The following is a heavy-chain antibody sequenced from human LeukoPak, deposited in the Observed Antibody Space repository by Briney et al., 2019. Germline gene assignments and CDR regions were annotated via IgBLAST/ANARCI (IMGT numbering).Heavy chain of an antibody. CDR1: GFSFSSYG. D-gene: IGHD4-17*01. Sequence: GGSLRLSCAASGFSFSSYGMHWVRQAPAMGLEWVAVISYDGSNKYYADSVKGRFTISRDNSKNTLYLQMNSLRAEDTAVYYCAKEGSRTTVTTAHKSEYYYYYYGMDVWGQGTTVTVSS. V-gene: IGHV3-30*18. CDR3: AKEGSRTTVTTAHKSEYYYYYYGMDV. J-gene: IGHJ6*02. CDR2: ISYDGSNK.